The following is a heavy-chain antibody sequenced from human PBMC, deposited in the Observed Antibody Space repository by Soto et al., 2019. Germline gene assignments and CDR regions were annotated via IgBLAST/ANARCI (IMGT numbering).Heavy chain of an antibody. Sequence: QVQLVESGGGVVQPGRSLRLSCAASGFTFSSYDMHWVRQAPGKGLEWVAVIWYDGSNKYYADSVKGRFTISRDNAKNTLYLQMISLRAEETAVSYCARAESYCYYYGMDVWGQGTTVTVSS. V-gene: IGHV3-33*01. CDR2: IWYDGSNK. J-gene: IGHJ6*02. CDR1: GFTFSSYD. CDR3: ARAESYCYYYGMDV.